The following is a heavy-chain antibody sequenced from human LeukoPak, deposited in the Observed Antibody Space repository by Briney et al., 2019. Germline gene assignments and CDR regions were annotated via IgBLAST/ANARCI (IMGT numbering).Heavy chain of an antibody. CDR2: IYDSGST. J-gene: IGHJ4*02. CDR3: TRVGGGGNTIIDC. V-gene: IGHV4-39*01. D-gene: IGHD4-23*01. Sequence: AETLSLTCTVSGGSIRSSYYYWGWIRQPPGKGLEWIGSIYDSGSTYYNPSLKSRVTISVDTSKDQFSLKLSSVTAADTAVYYCTRVGGGGNTIIDCWGQGTLVTVSS. CDR1: GGSIRSSYYY.